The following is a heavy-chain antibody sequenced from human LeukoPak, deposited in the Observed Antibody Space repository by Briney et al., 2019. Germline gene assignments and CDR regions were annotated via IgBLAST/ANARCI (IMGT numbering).Heavy chain of an antibody. CDR3: AREEIVKHYYDSGTYNFLDY. D-gene: IGHD3-10*01. J-gene: IGHJ4*02. CDR1: GFTFTSSW. CDR2: IKQDGSEK. Sequence: PGGSLRLSCIASGFTFTSSWMSWVRQAPGKGLEWVANIKQDGSEKNYVDSVKGRFTISRDNAKNSLYLQMNSLRAENTAVYYCAREEIVKHYYDSGTYNFLDYWGQGTLVTVSS. V-gene: IGHV3-7*01.